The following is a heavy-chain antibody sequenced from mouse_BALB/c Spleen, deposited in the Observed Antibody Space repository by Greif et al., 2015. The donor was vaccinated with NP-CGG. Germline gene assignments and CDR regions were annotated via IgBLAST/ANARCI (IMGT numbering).Heavy chain of an antibody. CDR1: GFSLTSYG. Sequence: QVQLQQSGPGLVAPSQSLSITCTISGFSLTSYGVHWVRQPPGKGPEWLVVIWSDGSTTYNSALKSRLSISKDNSKSXVFLKMNSLQTDDTAMYYCARQSMRYQAMDYWGQGTSVTVSS. CDR3: ARQSMRYQAMDY. V-gene: IGHV2-6-1*01. D-gene: IGHD2-10*02. J-gene: IGHJ4*01. CDR2: IWSDGST.